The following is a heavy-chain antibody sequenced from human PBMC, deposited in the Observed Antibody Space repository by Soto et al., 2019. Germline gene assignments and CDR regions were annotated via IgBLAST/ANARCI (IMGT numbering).Heavy chain of an antibody. Sequence: ASVKVSCKASGYTFTGYYMHWVRQAPGQGLEWMGWINPNSGGTNYAQKFQGRVTMTRDTSISTAYMELSRLRSDDTAVYYCARGDYCSSTSCPFSNWFDPWGQGTLVTVYS. CDR3: ARGDYCSSTSCPFSNWFDP. V-gene: IGHV1-2*02. J-gene: IGHJ5*02. CDR1: GYTFTGYY. D-gene: IGHD2-2*01. CDR2: INPNSGGT.